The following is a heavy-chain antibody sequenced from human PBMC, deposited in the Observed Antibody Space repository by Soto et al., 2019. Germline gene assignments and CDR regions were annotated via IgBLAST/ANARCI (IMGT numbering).Heavy chain of an antibody. J-gene: IGHJ6*02. D-gene: IGHD3-3*01. Sequence: XGSLRLSFAASGFTFSSYCMSGVRQAPGKGLEWVANIKQDGSEKYYVDSVKGRFTISRDNAKNSLYLQMNSLRAEDTAVYYCARDLKAANFWSPYYHYYYYYGMDVWGQGTTVTVSS. V-gene: IGHV3-7*01. CDR1: GFTFSSYC. CDR2: IKQDGSEK. CDR3: ARDLKAANFWSPYYHYYYYYGMDV.